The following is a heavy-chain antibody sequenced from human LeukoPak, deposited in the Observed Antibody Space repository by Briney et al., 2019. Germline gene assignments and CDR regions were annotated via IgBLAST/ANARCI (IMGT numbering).Heavy chain of an antibody. D-gene: IGHD1-7*01. CDR2: ISTSGSTI. V-gene: IGHV3-48*03. CDR3: AKDPDGNWNYLFDP. Sequence: GGSLRLSCAASGFTFSSYEMNWVRQAPGKGLDWVSYISTSGSTIYYADSVKGRFTISRDNAKNSLYLQMNSLRAEDTAVYYCAKDPDGNWNYLFDPWGQGTLVTVSS. J-gene: IGHJ5*02. CDR1: GFTFSSYE.